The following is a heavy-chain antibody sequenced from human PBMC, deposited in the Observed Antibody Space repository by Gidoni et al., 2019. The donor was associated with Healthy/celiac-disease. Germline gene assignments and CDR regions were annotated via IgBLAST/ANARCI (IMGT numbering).Heavy chain of an antibody. V-gene: IGHV4-31*03. J-gene: IGHJ3*02. D-gene: IGHD3-10*01. CDR3: ARTSITMVRGVIGAFDI. Sequence: QVQLQESGPGLVKPSQTLSLTCTVSGGSISRGGYYWSWIRQHPGTGLEWIGYIYYSGSTYYNPSLKSRVTISVDTSKNQFSLKLSSVTAADTAVYYCARTSITMVRGVIGAFDIWGQGTMVTVSS. CDR1: GGSISRGGYY. CDR2: IYYSGST.